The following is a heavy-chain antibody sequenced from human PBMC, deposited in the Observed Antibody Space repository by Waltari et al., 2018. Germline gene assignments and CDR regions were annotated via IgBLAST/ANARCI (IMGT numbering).Heavy chain of an antibody. J-gene: IGHJ5*02. D-gene: IGHD3-10*01. V-gene: IGHV3-30-3*01. Sequence: QVQLVESGGGVVQPGRSLRLSCAASGFTFSSYAMHWVRQAPGKGLGGVAVISYDGSNKYYADSVKGRFTISRDNSKNTLYLQMNSLRAEDTAVYYCARGGTRASGWFDPWGQGTLVTVSS. CDR2: ISYDGSNK. CDR1: GFTFSSYA. CDR3: ARGGTRASGWFDP.